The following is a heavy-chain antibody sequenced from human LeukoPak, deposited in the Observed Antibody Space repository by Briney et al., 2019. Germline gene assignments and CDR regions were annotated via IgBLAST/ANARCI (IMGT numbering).Heavy chain of an antibody. Sequence: GGSLRLSCAASGFSFSTYAMSWVRQAPGKGLEWVAVISFDGSNKYYTDSVKGRFTISRDNSKNTLYLQVSSLRTEDTAVYYCARDPQYWGRETLVTVSA. J-gene: IGHJ4*02. CDR3: ARDPQY. V-gene: IGHV3-30*10. CDR2: ISFDGSNK. CDR1: GFSFSTYA.